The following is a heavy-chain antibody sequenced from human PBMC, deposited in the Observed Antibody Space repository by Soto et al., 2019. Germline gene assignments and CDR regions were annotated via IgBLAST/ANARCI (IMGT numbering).Heavy chain of an antibody. J-gene: IGHJ3*02. CDR2: IKGDGSKT. CDR3: TGDVSAVSSDLYFDAFDI. V-gene: IGHV3-7*05. CDR1: GFSFTNDW. Sequence: QLVESGGGLVQPGGSLRLSCEASGFSFTNDWMTWVRQAPGKGREWGANIKGDGSKTAYLDYVRGGFTVSRDNAKGSLYLQMNSLRAEDTALYYCTGDVSAVSSDLYFDAFDIWGQGTMVTVSS. D-gene: IGHD2-8*01.